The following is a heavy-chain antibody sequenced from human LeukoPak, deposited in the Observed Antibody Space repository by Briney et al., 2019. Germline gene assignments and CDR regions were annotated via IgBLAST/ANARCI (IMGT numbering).Heavy chain of an antibody. V-gene: IGHV4-59*08. CDR2: IYYTGGT. CDR3: ARHLGSTSPFDY. Sequence: ETLSLTCTVSDGSISSFYWSWIRQPPGKGLEWIGYIYYTGGTNYNPPLKSRVTISTVTSKNQLSLKLTSVNAAATAVYYCARHLGSTSPFDYWGQGTLITVSS. CDR1: DGSISSFY. J-gene: IGHJ4*02. D-gene: IGHD2-2*01.